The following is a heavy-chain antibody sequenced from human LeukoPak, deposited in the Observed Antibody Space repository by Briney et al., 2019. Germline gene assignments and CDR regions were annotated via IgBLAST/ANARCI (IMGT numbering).Heavy chain of an antibody. D-gene: IGHD4/OR15-4a*01. J-gene: IGHJ4*02. CDR2: ISPNSGAT. V-gene: IGHV1-2*06. CDR1: GYTFTDYY. Sequence: ASVKVSCKASGYTFTDYYVHLVRLVPGQGLEWMGRISPNSGATNYAEKFRGRVTMARDTSINTVYMEMSSLRSDDTAVYYCARDLWCWGSDYLDHWGQGTLVTVSS. CDR3: ARDLWCWGSDYLDH.